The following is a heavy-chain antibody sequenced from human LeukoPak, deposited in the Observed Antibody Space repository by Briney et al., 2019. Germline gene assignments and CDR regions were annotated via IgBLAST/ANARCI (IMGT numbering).Heavy chain of an antibody. V-gene: IGHV4-31*03. CDR3: ARVDRRPSLTGYYNNWFDP. D-gene: IGHD3-9*01. CDR2: IYYSGIT. J-gene: IGHJ5*02. Sequence: SETLSLTCTVSGDSISSGGYYWSWIRQHPGKGLEWIGYIYYSGITYYNPALKSRVTISVDTSKNQFSLKLSSVTAADTAVYYCARVDRRPSLTGYYNNWFDPWGQGTLVTVSS. CDR1: GDSISSGGYY.